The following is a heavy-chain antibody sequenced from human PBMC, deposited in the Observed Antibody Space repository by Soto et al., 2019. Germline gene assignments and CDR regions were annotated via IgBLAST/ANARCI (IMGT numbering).Heavy chain of an antibody. D-gene: IGHD2-2*01. CDR1: GDTFSNHT. Sequence: ASVKVSCKASGDTFSNHTISWVRQAPGQGLEWMGRIIPILGVANYAQKFQGRVTITADKSTTTAYMELSSLRSADTAVYYCARGSGGIVVVPAAMSAFDIWGQGTMVTVTS. CDR3: ARGSGGIVVVPAAMSAFDI. V-gene: IGHV1-69*02. J-gene: IGHJ3*02. CDR2: IIPILGVA.